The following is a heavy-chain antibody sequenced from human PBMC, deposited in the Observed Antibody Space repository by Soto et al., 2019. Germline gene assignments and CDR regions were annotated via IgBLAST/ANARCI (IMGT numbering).Heavy chain of an antibody. CDR2: IIPLFGRT. Sequence: QVHLVQSGAEVKMPGSSVKVSCKVSGGPFSSYTISWVRQAPGQGLEWMGEIIPLFGRTNYVQNFQGRVTISADEATNTAYMQLSSLRSEATAVYCCVRDSIAAAGFDSWGQGTLVTVSP. CDR1: GGPFSSYT. J-gene: IGHJ4*02. CDR3: VRDSIAAAGFDS. V-gene: IGHV1-69*12. D-gene: IGHD6-13*01.